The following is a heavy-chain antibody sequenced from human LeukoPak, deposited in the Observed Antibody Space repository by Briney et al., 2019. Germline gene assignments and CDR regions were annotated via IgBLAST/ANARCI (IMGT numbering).Heavy chain of an antibody. J-gene: IGHJ6*03. D-gene: IGHD3-22*01. V-gene: IGHV4-61*02. CDR2: IYTSGST. Sequence: SQTLSLTCTVSGGSISSGSYYWSWIRQPAGKGLECIGRIYTSGSTNYNPSLKSRVTISVDTSKNQFSLKLSSVTAADTAVYYCARSVYYYDSSGYYYYYYYMDVWGKGTTVTVSS. CDR1: GGSISSGSYY. CDR3: ARSVYYYDSSGYYYYYYYMDV.